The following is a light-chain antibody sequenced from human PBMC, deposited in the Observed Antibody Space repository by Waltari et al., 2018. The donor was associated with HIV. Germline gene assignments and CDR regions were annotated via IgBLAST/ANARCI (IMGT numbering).Light chain of an antibody. CDR1: TSYVGGYHP. V-gene: IGLV2-14*03. CDR2: EVS. Sequence: QSALTQPAYVSGSPGQSITISCTGTTSYVGGYHPVSWYQQHPAKAPKLVILEVSSRPSGVSNRFSGSKSGNTASLTISGLQAEDEAYYYCSSYTSSDTVVFGGGTKVTVL. CDR3: SSYTSSDTVV. J-gene: IGLJ2*01.